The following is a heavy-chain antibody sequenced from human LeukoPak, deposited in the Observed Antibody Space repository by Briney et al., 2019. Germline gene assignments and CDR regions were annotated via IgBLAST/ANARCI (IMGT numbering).Heavy chain of an antibody. CDR1: GFTVSSNC. D-gene: IGHD2-8*02. Sequence: GGSLRLSCAASGFTVSSNCMSWVRQAPGKGLEWVSVIYSGGSTYYADSVKGRFTISRDNSKNTLYLQMNSLRAEDTAVYYCARDAGGYGMDVWGQGTTVTVSS. J-gene: IGHJ6*02. CDR3: ARDAGGYGMDV. V-gene: IGHV3-66*01. CDR2: IYSGGST.